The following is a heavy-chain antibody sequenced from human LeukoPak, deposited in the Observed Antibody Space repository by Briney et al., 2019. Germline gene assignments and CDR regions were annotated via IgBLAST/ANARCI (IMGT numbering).Heavy chain of an antibody. CDR2: IWYDGSNN. D-gene: IGHD1-26*01. Sequence: GRSLRLSCAASGFTFNSYAMHWVRQAPGKGLEWVAVIWYDGSNNYYADSVEGRFTISRDNSRNTLCLQMNSLRAEDTAVYYCARDAVYSGSYYDYWGQGTLVTVSS. J-gene: IGHJ4*02. CDR1: GFTFNSYA. V-gene: IGHV3-33*01. CDR3: ARDAVYSGSYYDY.